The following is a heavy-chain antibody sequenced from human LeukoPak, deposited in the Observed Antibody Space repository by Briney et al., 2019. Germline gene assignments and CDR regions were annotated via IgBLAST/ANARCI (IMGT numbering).Heavy chain of an antibody. V-gene: IGHV3-30*18. CDR1: GFTFSSYG. J-gene: IGHJ3*02. CDR2: ISYDGSNK. D-gene: IGHD6-19*01. CDR3: ANLAGAVAGEFDAFDI. Sequence: GGSLRLSCAASGFTFSSYGMHWVRQAPGKGLEWVAVISYDGSNKYYADSVKDRFTISRDNSKNTLYLQMNSLRAEDTAVYYCANLAGAVAGEFDAFDIWGQGTMVTVSS.